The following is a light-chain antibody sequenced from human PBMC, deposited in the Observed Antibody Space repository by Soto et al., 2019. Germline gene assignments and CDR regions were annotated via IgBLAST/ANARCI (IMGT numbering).Light chain of an antibody. V-gene: IGLV2-8*01. Sequence: QSALTQPPSASGSPGQSVTISCTGTNSDVGAYNYVSWYQQHPGKVPKLLIYEVTKRPSGVPDRFSGSKSGITASLTVSGLQAEDEADYYCSSHGGANNFYVFGTGTKVTVL. CDR3: SSHGGANNFYV. CDR1: NSDVGAYNY. J-gene: IGLJ1*01. CDR2: EVT.